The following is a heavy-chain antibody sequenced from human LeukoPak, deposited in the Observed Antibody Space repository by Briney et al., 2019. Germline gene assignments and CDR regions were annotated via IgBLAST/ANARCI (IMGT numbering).Heavy chain of an antibody. Sequence: SETLSLTCTVSGGSISSYYWSWIRQPPGKGLEWIGYIYYSGSTNYNPSLKSRVTISVDTSKNQFSLKLSSVTAADTAVYYCARERRGYSYGYGPFDYWGQGTLVTVSS. V-gene: IGHV4-59*01. D-gene: IGHD5-18*01. CDR3: ARERRGYSYGYGPFDY. CDR2: IYYSGST. CDR1: GGSISSYY. J-gene: IGHJ4*02.